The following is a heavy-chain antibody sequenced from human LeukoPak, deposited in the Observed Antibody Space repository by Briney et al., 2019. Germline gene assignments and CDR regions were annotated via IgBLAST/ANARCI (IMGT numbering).Heavy chain of an antibody. CDR1: GFTFSDYY. CDR3: YSPVSLNRGMDV. J-gene: IGHJ6*02. Sequence: AGGSLRLSCAASGFTFSDYYMSWIRKAPGKGLEWVSYISSSGSTIYYADSVKGRFTISRDNAKNSLYLQMNSLRAEDTAVYYCYSPVSLNRGMDVWGQGTTVTVSS. V-gene: IGHV3-11*01. D-gene: IGHD2-21*01. CDR2: ISSSGSTI.